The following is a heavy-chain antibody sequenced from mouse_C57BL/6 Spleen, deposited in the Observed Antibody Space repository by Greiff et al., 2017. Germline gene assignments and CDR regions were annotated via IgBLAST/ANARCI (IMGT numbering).Heavy chain of an antibody. V-gene: IGHV1-85*01. J-gene: IGHJ1*03. CDR2: IYPTDGST. CDR1: GYTFTSYD. CDR3: ARGGLLRVWYFDV. D-gene: IGHD1-1*01. Sequence: VQLQQSGPELVKPGASVKLSCKASGYTFTSYDINWVKQRPGQGLEWIGWIYPTDGSTKYNEKFKGKATLTVDTSSSTAYMELHSLTSEDSAVYVCARGGLLRVWYFDVWGTGTTVTVSS.